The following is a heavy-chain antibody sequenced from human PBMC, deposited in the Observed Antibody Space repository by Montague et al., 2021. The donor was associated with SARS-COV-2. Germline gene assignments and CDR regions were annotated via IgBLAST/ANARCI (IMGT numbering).Heavy chain of an antibody. J-gene: IGHJ4*02. V-gene: IGHV4-59*13. CDR1: GASISSYY. CDR2: IYKNENS. Sequence: SETLSLTCTVSGASISSYYWSWIRQTPGKGLEWIAYIYKNENSNYNPSLKSRVAISLDTSRSQIYLNMTSVTAADTAMYFCAGERDYRRNFDFWGQGALVSVS. D-gene: IGHD4-17*01. CDR3: AGERDYRRNFDF.